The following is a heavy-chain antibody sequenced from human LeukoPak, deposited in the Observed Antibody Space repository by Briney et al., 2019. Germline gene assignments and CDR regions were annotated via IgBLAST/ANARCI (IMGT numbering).Heavy chain of an antibody. J-gene: IGHJ4*02. CDR1: GFTFSGYA. D-gene: IGHD5-18*01. Sequence: GGSLRLSCAASGFTFSGYAMSWVRQAPGKGLEWVSAISGSGGSTYYADSVKGRFTISRDNSKNTLYLQMNSLRGEDTAVYYCAKDKKYSYGGDFDYWGQGTLVTVSS. CDR3: AKDKKYSYGGDFDY. CDR2: ISGSGGST. V-gene: IGHV3-23*01.